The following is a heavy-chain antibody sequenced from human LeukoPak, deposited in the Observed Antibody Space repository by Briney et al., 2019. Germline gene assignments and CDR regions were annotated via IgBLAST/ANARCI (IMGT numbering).Heavy chain of an antibody. CDR1: GYTFTSYG. CDR2: ISAYNGNT. CDR3: ATAPPSGTYYYFDY. J-gene: IGHJ4*02. D-gene: IGHD1-26*01. Sequence: ASVKVSCKASGYTFTSYGISWVRQAPGQGLEWMGWISAYNGNTNYAQKFQGRVTMTRDTSTSIVYMELNSLRSEDTAVYYCATAPPSGTYYYFDYWGQGTLVTVSS. V-gene: IGHV1-18*01.